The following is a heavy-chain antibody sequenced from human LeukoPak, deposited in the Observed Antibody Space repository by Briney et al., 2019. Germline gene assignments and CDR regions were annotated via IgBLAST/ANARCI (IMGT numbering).Heavy chain of an antibody. Sequence: GGSLRLSCAASGFTFSSYGMSWVRQAPGKGLEWVSGISWHSGYVDYADSVMGRFTISRDNAKNSLYLQMNSLRAEDTALYYCSKDTRDILTGYYNTAFDYWGQGTLVTVSS. D-gene: IGHD3-9*01. CDR2: ISWHSGYV. J-gene: IGHJ4*02. CDR3: SKDTRDILTGYYNTAFDY. V-gene: IGHV3-9*01. CDR1: GFTFSSYG.